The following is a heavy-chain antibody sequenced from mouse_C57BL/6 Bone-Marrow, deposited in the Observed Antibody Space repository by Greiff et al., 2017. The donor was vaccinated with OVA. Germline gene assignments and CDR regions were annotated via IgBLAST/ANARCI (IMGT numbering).Heavy chain of an antibody. V-gene: IGHV5-17*01. D-gene: IGHD4-1*01. CDR3: ARPGLGRGWYFDV. CDR2: ISSGSSTI. Sequence: EVQRVESGGGLVKPGGSLKLSCAASGFTFSDYGMHWVRQAPEKGLEWVAYISSGSSTIYYADTVKGRFTISRDNAKNTLFLQMTSLRSEDTAMYYCARPGLGRGWYFDVWGTGTTVTVSS. J-gene: IGHJ1*03. CDR1: GFTFSDYG.